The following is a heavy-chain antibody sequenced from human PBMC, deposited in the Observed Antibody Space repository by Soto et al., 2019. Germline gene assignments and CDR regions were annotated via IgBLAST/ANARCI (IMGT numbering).Heavy chain of an antibody. V-gene: IGHV3-9*01. J-gene: IGHJ6*02. CDR2: ISWNSGSI. D-gene: IGHD3-10*01. CDR3: AKDRGMVRGVYYGMDV. Sequence: GGSLRLSCAASGFTFDDYAMHWVRQAPGKGLEWVSGISWNSGSIGYADSVKGRFTISRDNAKNSLYLQMNSLRAEDTALYYCAKDRGMVRGVYYGMDVWGQGTTVTV. CDR1: GFTFDDYA.